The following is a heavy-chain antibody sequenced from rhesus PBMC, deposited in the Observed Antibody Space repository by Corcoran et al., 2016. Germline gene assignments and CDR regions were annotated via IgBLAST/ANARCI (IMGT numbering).Heavy chain of an antibody. V-gene: IGHV4-122*02. CDR3: ARGSYYYLYFDY. J-gene: IGHJ4*01. Sequence: QVQLQESGPGLVKPSETLSLTCAVSGGSISSGYYYWSWIRQPPGKGLDWIGYITFSGRTSYNPSLKSRVTIARDTSKSQFSLKLSSVTAADTAVYYCARGSYYYLYFDYWGQGVLVTVSS. CDR2: ITFSGRT. CDR1: GGSISSGYYY. D-gene: IGHD3-16*01.